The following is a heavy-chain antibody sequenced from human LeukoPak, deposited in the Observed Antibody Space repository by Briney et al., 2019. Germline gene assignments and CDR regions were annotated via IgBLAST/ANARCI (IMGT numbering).Heavy chain of an antibody. CDR1: GYTFTSYG. D-gene: IGHD3-22*01. V-gene: IGHV1-18*01. Sequence: ASVKVSCKASGYTFTSYGISWVRQAPGQGLEGMGWISAYNGNTNYAQKFQGRVTMTTDTSTSTAYMELRSLRSDDTAVYYCARDPLYYYDSSGYSEPNFDYWGQGTLVTVSS. J-gene: IGHJ4*02. CDR2: ISAYNGNT. CDR3: ARDPLYYYDSSGYSEPNFDY.